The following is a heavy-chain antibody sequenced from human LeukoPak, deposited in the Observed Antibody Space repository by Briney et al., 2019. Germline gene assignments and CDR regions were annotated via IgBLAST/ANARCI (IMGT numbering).Heavy chain of an antibody. D-gene: IGHD2-21*02. J-gene: IGHJ4*02. CDR2: IKQDGSEK. CDR1: GFTFSSYW. V-gene: IGHV3-7*01. Sequence: GGSLRLSCAASGFTFSSYWMSWVRQAPGKGLEWVANIKQDGSEKYYVDSVKGRFTISRDNAKSTVYLQMNGLRVEDTAMYYCVRLAVTDTNYWGQGSLVTVSS. CDR3: VRLAVTDTNY.